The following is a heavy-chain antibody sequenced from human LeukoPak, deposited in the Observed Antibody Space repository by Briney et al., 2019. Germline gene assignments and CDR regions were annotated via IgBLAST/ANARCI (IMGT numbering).Heavy chain of an antibody. CDR3: ATEGPNYYMDV. V-gene: IGHV1-69*05. J-gene: IGHJ6*03. CDR1: GGTFSKFG. Sequence: GSSVKVSCKASGGTFSKFGISWVRQAPGEGLEWMGGIIPMFGAANYVQKFQGRVTITTDQSTTTAHMELISLTSDDTAVYFCATEGPNYYMDVWGKGTTVTVSS. CDR2: IIPMFGAA.